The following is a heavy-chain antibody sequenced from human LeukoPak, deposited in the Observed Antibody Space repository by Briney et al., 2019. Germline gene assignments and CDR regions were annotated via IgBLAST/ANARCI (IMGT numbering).Heavy chain of an antibody. V-gene: IGHV3-23*01. CDR1: GFTFSSCA. J-gene: IGHJ4*02. D-gene: IGHD1-26*01. CDR3: AKDPIFSGSYGVFDY. Sequence: QAGGSLRLSCAASGFTFSSCAMSWVRQAPGKGLEWVSTIIDSGNSIYYADSAEGRFTISRDNSKNTLYLRMNSLRAGDTAVYYCAKDPIFSGSYGVFDYWGLGTLVTVSS. CDR2: IIDSGNSI.